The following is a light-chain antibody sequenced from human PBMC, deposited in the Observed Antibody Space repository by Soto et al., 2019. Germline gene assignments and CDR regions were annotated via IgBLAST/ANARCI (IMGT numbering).Light chain of an antibody. CDR3: QRYGTSYT. CDR2: GAS. CDR1: QTISSSS. J-gene: IGKJ2*01. Sequence: IVLTQSPGTLSLSPGERATLSCRASQTISSSSLAWYQQKPGQAPRLVIYGASSRATDIPDRFSGSGSGTDFTLTISRLEPEDFAVYYCQRYGTSYTFCQGTKLEIK. V-gene: IGKV3-20*01.